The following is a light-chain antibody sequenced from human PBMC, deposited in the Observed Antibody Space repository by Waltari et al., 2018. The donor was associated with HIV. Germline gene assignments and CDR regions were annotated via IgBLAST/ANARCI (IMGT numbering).Light chain of an antibody. CDR3: AAWDDSLNGVV. CDR1: SSNTGSNT. Sequence: QSVLTQPTSASGTPGQRVTISCSGSSSNTGSNTVNWYQQLPGTAPKLLIYSNNQRPSGVPDRFSGSKSGTSASLAISGLQSEDEADYYCAAWDDSLNGVVFGGGTKLTVL. CDR2: SNN. J-gene: IGLJ2*01. V-gene: IGLV1-44*01.